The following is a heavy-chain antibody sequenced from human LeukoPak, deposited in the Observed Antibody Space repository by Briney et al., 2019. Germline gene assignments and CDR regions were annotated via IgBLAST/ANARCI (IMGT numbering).Heavy chain of an antibody. V-gene: IGHV3-74*01. CDR1: GFTFSSNW. D-gene: IGHD1-26*01. CDR3: VKVGLVGATNSDEPAYFDY. Sequence: GGSRRLSCAAAGFTFSSNWMHWVRHAPGKGLVWVSRINEDGSTTNYADSVKGRFTISRDNAKNTVYLQMNSLRAEDTAVYYCVKVGLVGATNSDEPAYFDYWGQGALVTVSS. CDR2: INEDGSTT. J-gene: IGHJ4*02.